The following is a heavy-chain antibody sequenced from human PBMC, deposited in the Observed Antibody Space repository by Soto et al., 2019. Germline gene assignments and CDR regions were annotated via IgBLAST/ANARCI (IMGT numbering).Heavy chain of an antibody. J-gene: IGHJ6*02. Sequence: GASVKVSCKASGYTFTSYGISWVRQAPGQRLEWMGWISAYNGNTNYAQKLQGRVTMTTDTSTSTAYMELRSLRPDDTAVYYCARFKRFLEWLSHDYYGMDVWGQGTTVTVSS. V-gene: IGHV1-18*01. CDR2: ISAYNGNT. D-gene: IGHD3-3*01. CDR1: GYTFTSYG. CDR3: ARFKRFLEWLSHDYYGMDV.